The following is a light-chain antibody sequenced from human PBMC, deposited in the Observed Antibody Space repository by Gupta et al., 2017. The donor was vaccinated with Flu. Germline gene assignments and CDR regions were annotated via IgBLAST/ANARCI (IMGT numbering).Light chain of an antibody. V-gene: IGLV4-69*01. CDR3: QTWGTGIV. CDR1: SVHSSYG. CDR2: LRSYGSY. J-gene: IGLJ3*02. Sequence: SVHSSYGIAWHPQHPEKGPRYLMNLRSYGSYSNGDGIPERFSGSSSGSARYLTTSSLQSEDEADYYCQTWGTGIVFGGGTKLTVV.